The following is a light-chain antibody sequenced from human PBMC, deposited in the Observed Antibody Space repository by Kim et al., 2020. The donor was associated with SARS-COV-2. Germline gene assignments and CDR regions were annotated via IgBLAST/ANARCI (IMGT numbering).Light chain of an antibody. CDR1: SSDVGGYNY. V-gene: IGLV2-8*01. CDR3: SSYAGSNNFGV. J-gene: IGLJ2*01. Sequence: QSALTQPPSASGSPGQSVTISCTGTSSDVGGYNYVSWYQQHPGKAPKLMIYEVSKRPSGVPDRFSGSKSGNTASLTVSGLQAEDEADYYCSSYAGSNNFGVFGGGTQLNVL. CDR2: EVS.